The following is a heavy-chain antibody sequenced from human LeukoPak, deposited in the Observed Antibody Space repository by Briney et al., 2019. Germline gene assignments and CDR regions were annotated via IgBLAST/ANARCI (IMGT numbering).Heavy chain of an antibody. D-gene: IGHD3-22*01. V-gene: IGHV1-2*02. Sequence: ASVKVSCKASGYTFTGYYMHWVRQAPGQGLEWMGWINPNSGGTNYAQKFQGRVTMTRDTSISTAYVELSRLRSDDTAVYYCARNQKMEVVIFIVWFDPWGQEPWSPSPQ. J-gene: IGHJ5*02. CDR2: INPNSGGT. CDR1: GYTFTGYY. CDR3: ARNQKMEVVIFIVWFDP.